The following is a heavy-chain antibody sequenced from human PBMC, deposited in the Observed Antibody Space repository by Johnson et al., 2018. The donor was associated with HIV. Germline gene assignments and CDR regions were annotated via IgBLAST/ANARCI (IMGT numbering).Heavy chain of an antibody. D-gene: IGHD3-10*01. CDR1: GFTFSSYD. J-gene: IGHJ3*02. Sequence: VQLVESGGGLVQPGGSLRLSCAASGFTFSSYDMHWVRQTTGKGLEWVSAIGTAGDTYYPGSVKGRFTISRENAKNSLYLQMNSLRAGDTAVYYCARGTYGSGSYYIGGAFDIWGQGTMVTVSS. CDR3: ARGTYGSGSYYIGGAFDI. CDR2: IGTAGDT. V-gene: IGHV3-13*01.